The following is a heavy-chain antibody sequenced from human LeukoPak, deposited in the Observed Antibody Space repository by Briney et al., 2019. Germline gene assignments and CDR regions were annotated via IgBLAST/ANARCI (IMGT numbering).Heavy chain of an antibody. CDR3: ARASRGWAYGGRGSKH. D-gene: IGHD3-22*01. Sequence: PSETLSLTCAVYGGSFSGYYWSWIRQPPGKGLEWIGEINHSGSTNYNPSLKSRATISVDTSKNQFSLKLSSVTAADTAVYSCARASRGWAYGGRGSKHWGQGTLVTVSS. CDR1: GGSFSGYY. CDR2: INHSGST. J-gene: IGHJ1*01. V-gene: IGHV4-34*01.